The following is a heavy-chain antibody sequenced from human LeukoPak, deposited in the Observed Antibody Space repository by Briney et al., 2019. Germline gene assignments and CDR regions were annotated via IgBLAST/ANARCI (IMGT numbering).Heavy chain of an antibody. J-gene: IGHJ4*02. Sequence: GSLRLSCAASGFTFSSYAMHWVRQAPGKGLEGVAVISYDGSNKYYADSVKGRFTISRDNSKNTLYLQMNSLRAEDTAVYYCAKTPLNYYDSSGSMGYFDYWGQGTLVTVPS. CDR3: AKTPLNYYDSSGSMGYFDY. V-gene: IGHV3-30*04. D-gene: IGHD3-22*01. CDR2: ISYDGSNK. CDR1: GFTFSSYA.